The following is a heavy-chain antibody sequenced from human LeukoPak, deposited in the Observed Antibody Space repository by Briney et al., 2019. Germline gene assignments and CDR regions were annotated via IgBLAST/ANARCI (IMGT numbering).Heavy chain of an antibody. V-gene: IGHV5-10-1*01. CDR3: ARISGDSSGYYYGWFDP. Sequence: GESLKISCKGSGYSFTSNWISWVRQMPGKGLEWMGRIDPSDSYTNYSPSFQGHVTISADKSISTAYLQWSSLKASDTAMYYCARISGDSSGYYYGWFDPWGQGTLVTVSS. D-gene: IGHD3-22*01. J-gene: IGHJ5*02. CDR2: IDPSDSYT. CDR1: GYSFTSNW.